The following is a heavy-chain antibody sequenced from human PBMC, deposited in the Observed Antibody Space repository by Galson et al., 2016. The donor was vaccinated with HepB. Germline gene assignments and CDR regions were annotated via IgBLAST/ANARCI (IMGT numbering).Heavy chain of an antibody. J-gene: IGHJ6*02. V-gene: IGHV3-30*18. CDR1: GFTFSNYA. Sequence: SLRLSCAASGFTFSNYAMHWVRQAPGKGLEWVAVISHEGRNILYVDSVKGRFTISRDNSNNTLYLQMSSLRVEDTALYYCAKDEYSNYSPSMDVWGQGTTVTVSS. CDR3: AKDEYSNYSPSMDV. D-gene: IGHD4-11*01. CDR2: ISHEGRNI.